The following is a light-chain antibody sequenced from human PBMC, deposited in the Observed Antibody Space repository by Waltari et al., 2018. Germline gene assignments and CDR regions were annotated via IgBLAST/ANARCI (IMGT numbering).Light chain of an antibody. CDR3: QQYYSAPIT. Sequence: EIVLTQTPLSSPVTLGQPASISCRSSQSLVYSDGNTYLSWLQQRPGQPPRLLIYKVSNRFSGVPDRFSGSASGTDFTLTISSLQPEDVAVYFCQQYYSAPITFGGGTKVEVK. V-gene: IGKV2-24*01. J-gene: IGKJ4*01. CDR1: QSLVYSDGNTY. CDR2: KVS.